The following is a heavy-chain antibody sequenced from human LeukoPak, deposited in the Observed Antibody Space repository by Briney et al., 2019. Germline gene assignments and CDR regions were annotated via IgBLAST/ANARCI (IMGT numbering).Heavy chain of an antibody. J-gene: IGHJ4*02. CDR3: ARDRYFYDNRGYYPFIDY. CDR2: IYYNRSP. D-gene: IGHD3-22*01. Sequence: SETLSLTCTVSSGSLNGGGYYWSWIRQRPGEGLEWIGYIYYNRSPHYNPSLESRVTISLDTSKNQIFLKLSSVTTADTAVYYCARDRYFYDNRGYYPFIDYWGQGTLVTVSS. V-gene: IGHV4-31*03. CDR1: SGSLNGGGYY.